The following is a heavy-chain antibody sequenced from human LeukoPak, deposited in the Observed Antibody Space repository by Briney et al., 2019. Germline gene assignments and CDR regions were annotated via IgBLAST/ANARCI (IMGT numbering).Heavy chain of an antibody. CDR1: GFTFRSYW. CDR3: ARDLRTTGAFDI. D-gene: IGHD4-17*01. V-gene: IGHV3-74*01. CDR2: INSDGSST. Sequence: GGSLRLSCAGSGFTFRSYWMHWVRQAPGKGLVCVSRINSDGSSTRYADSVKGRFTISRDNAKNTLYLQMNSLRAEDTAVYYCARDLRTTGAFDIWGQGTMVTVSS. J-gene: IGHJ3*02.